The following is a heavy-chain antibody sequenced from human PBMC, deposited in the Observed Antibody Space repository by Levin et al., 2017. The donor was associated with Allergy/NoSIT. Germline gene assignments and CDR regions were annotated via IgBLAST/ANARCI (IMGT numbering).Heavy chain of an antibody. CDR2: ISGSGGST. CDR1: GFTFSSYA. Sequence: PAGGSLRLSCAASGFTFSSYAMSWVRQAPGKGLEWVSAISGSGGSTYYADSVKGRFTISRDNSKNTLYLQMNSLRAEDTAVYYCAKDPLNLYDSSHWGQGTLVTVSS. J-gene: IGHJ4*02. CDR3: AKDPLNLYDSSH. D-gene: IGHD3-22*01. V-gene: IGHV3-23*01.